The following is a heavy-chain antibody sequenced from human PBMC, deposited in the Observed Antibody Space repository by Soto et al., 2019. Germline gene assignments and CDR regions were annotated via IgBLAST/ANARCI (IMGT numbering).Heavy chain of an antibody. CDR1: GFTFSNAL. D-gene: IGHD3-3*01. CDR2: IKSKTDGGTT. J-gene: IGHJ5*02. CDR3: TTGLTIFGVVIDP. V-gene: IGHV3-15*01. Sequence: GGSLRLSCAASGFTFSNALMSWVRQAPGKGLELVGRIKSKTDGGTTDYAAPVRGRLTISREDSKNTPYLRMNSLKTEETAVYYCTTGLTIFGVVIDPWGQGTLVPVSS.